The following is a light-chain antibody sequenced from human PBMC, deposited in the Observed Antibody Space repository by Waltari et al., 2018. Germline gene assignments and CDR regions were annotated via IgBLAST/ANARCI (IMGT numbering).Light chain of an antibody. CDR2: KDS. J-gene: IGLJ3*02. CDR3: YSAADNNFWV. CDR1: VLATNY. V-gene: IGLV3-27*01. Sequence: SYELTQPSSVSVSPGQTARITCSGDVLATNYARWFQQKPGQAPVLGIYKDSERPSGIPERFSGSSSGTTVTLTISGAQVEDEADYYCYSAADNNFWVFGGGTKLTVL.